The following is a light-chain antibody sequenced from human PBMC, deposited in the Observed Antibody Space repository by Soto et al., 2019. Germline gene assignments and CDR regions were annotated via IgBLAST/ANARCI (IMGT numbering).Light chain of an antibody. J-gene: IGKJ1*01. CDR1: QSVSSSY. V-gene: IGKV3-20*01. CDR2: GAS. CDR3: QQYGGSPQT. Sequence: EIVLTQSPATLSLSPGERATLSCRASQSVSSSYLAWYQQKPGQAPRLLIYGASSRATGIPDRFSGSGSGTDFTFTISRLEPEDFAVYYCQQYGGSPQTFGQGTKVDIK.